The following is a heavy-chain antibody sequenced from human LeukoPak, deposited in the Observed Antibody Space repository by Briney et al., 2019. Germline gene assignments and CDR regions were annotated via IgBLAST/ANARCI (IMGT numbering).Heavy chain of an antibody. J-gene: IGHJ4*02. CDR2: IKQDGSGQ. V-gene: IGHV3-7*03. Sequence: PGGSLRLSCAAPGFTFSSYGMHWVRQAPGKGLEWVAKIKQDGSGQYYLDSVKGRFTISRDNAKNSLYLQMNSLRAEDTAVYFCTTGYSSGWYNEGNYWGQGTLVTVSS. CDR3: TTGYSSGWYNEGNY. D-gene: IGHD6-19*01. CDR1: GFTFSSYG.